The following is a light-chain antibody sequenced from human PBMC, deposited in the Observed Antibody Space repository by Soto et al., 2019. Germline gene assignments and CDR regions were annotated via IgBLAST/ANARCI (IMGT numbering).Light chain of an antibody. Sequence: DIQLTQSPSTLSASVGDRVTITCRASQSISSWLAWYQQKPGKAPKLLISKASSLESGVPSRFTGSGSGTDFTLTISSLQPDDFATYYCQQYKSHWTFGQATKVEIK. CDR1: QSISSW. CDR2: KAS. J-gene: IGKJ1*01. V-gene: IGKV1-5*03. CDR3: QQYKSHWT.